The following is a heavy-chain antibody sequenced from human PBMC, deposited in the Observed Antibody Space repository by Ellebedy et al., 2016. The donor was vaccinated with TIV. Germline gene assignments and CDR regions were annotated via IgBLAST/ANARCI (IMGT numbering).Heavy chain of an antibody. CDR2: ISYGGTYT. J-gene: IGHJ4*02. D-gene: IGHD2-2*01. V-gene: IGHV3-30*14. CDR3: VKKGYCSSTSCYAAFDY. CDR1: GFNFTSCP. Sequence: GESLKISXAASGFNFTSCPMHWVRQAPGKGLEWVAVISYGGTYTYYADSVMGRFTISRDNSKNTLYLQMSSLRAEDTAVYYCVKKGYCSSTSCYAAFDYWGQGTLVTVSS.